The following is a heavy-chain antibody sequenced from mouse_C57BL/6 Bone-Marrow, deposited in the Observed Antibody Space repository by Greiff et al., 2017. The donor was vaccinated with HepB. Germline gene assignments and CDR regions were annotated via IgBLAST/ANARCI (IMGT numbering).Heavy chain of an antibody. V-gene: IGHV5-17*01. CDR2: ISSGSSTI. Sequence: EVQLVESGGGLVKPGGSLKLSCAASGFTFSDYGMHWVRQAPEKGLEWVAYISSGSSTIYYADTVKGRFTISRDNAKNTLFLQMTSLRSEDTAMYYCASERYYGSGPYAMDYWGQGTSVTVSA. D-gene: IGHD1-1*01. CDR1: GFTFSDYG. J-gene: IGHJ4*01. CDR3: ASERYYGSGPYAMDY.